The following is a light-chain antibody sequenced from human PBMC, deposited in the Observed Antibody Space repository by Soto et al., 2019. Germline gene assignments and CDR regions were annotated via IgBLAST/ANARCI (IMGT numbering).Light chain of an antibody. CDR2: DAS. V-gene: IGKV3-11*01. CDR3: QQRSNWPR. J-gene: IGKJ5*01. CDR1: QSVSSY. Sequence: EIVLTQSPATLSLSPGERATLSCRASQSVSSYLAWYQQKPGQAPWLLIYDASNRATGIPARFSGSGSGTDFTLTISSLEPEDFAVYYCQQRSNWPRFGQGTRLEIK.